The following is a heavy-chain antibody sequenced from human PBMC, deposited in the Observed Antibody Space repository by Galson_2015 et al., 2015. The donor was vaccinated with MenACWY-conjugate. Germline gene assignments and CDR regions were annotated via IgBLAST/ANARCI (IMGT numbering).Heavy chain of an antibody. J-gene: IGHJ4*02. CDR3: ARLYRELPYY. V-gene: IGHV5-10-1*01. CDR1: GYSFTTYW. CDR2: IDPSDSYT. D-gene: IGHD1-26*01. Sequence: QSGAEVKKPGESLRISCKGSGYSFTTYWITWVRQMPGKGLEWMGRIDPSDSYTNYSPSFQGHVTISVDKSLSTAYLQWSSLKASDTAMYYCARLYRELPYYWGQGTLVTVSS.